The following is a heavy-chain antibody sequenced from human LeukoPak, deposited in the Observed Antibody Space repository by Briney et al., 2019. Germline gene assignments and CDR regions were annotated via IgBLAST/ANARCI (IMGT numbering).Heavy chain of an antibody. CDR3: ARRFYYAMDV. J-gene: IGHJ6*02. V-gene: IGHV1-2*02. D-gene: IGHD3-16*01. CDR2: INPNSGDT. Sequence: GASVKVSCKASGCSFTGYFMQWVRQAPGQGLEWMGWINPNSGDTNYAQKFQGRVTMTRDTSISTAYMELSRLGSDDAAVYYCARRFYYAMDVWGQGTTVTVSS. CDR1: GCSFTGYF.